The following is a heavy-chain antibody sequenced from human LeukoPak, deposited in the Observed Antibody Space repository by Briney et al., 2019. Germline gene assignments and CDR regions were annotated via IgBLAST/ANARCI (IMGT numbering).Heavy chain of an antibody. D-gene: IGHD6-13*01. CDR1: GFTFSSHS. Sequence: PGGSLRLSCAASGFTFSSHSMNWVRQAPGKGLEWVSYISSSGSTIYYADSVKGRFTISRDNAKNSLYLQMNSLRAEDTAVYYCARGFAAPLYYYYGMDVWGQGTTVTVSS. J-gene: IGHJ6*02. CDR2: ISSSGSTI. V-gene: IGHV3-48*03. CDR3: ARGFAAPLYYYYGMDV.